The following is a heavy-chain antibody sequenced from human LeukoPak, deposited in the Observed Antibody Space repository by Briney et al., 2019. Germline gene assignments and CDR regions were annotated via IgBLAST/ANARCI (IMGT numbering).Heavy chain of an antibody. CDR2: IYSGGST. CDR1: GFTVSSNY. CDR3: ARRGELYYFDY. V-gene: IGHV3-66*04. D-gene: IGHD1-26*01. J-gene: IGHJ4*02. Sequence: GGSLRLSCAASGFTVSSNYMSWVRQAPGKGLEWVSGIYSGGSTDNADSVKGRFTISRDNSKNTLYLQMNSLRAEDTAVYYCARRGELYYFDYWGPGTLVTVSS.